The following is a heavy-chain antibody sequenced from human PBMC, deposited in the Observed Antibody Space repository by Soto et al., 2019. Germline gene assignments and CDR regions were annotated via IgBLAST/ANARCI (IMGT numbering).Heavy chain of an antibody. D-gene: IGHD3-16*01. CDR1: GGSISSGDYY. J-gene: IGHJ4*02. V-gene: IGHV4-30-4*01. CDR2: IYYSGST. Sequence: QVQLQESGPGLVKPSQTLSLTCTVSGGSISSGDYYWSWIRQPPGKGLEWIGYIYYSGSTYYNPSLKSRVTISEDTSNNQFSLQLSSVTAADTAVYYCAREGAGGAVLDYWGQGTLVTVSS. CDR3: AREGAGGAVLDY.